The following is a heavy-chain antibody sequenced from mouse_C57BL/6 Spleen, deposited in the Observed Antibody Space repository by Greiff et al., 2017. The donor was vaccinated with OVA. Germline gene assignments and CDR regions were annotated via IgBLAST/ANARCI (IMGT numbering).Heavy chain of an antibody. D-gene: IGHD4-1*01. CDR2: ISSGSSTI. J-gene: IGHJ3*01. CDR1: GFTFSDYG. V-gene: IGHV5-17*01. CDR3: ARTGTPFAY. Sequence: EVHLVESGGGLVKPGGSLKLSCAASGFTFSDYGMHWVRQAPEKGLEWVAYISSGSSTIYYADTVKGRFTISRDNDKNTLFLQMTSLRSEDTAMYYCARTGTPFAYWGQGTLVTVSA.